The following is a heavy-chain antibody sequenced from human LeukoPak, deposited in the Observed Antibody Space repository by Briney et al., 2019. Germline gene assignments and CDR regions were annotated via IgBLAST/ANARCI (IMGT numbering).Heavy chain of an antibody. CDR3: ARDSGAVGYDY. CDR2: IGAGGTFT. Sequence: PGGSLRLSCTASGFTFSSYAMNWVRQAPGKGLEWVSGIGAGGTFTYYADSVKGRFTIFRDNSRNTLYLQMNSLRADDTAVYYCARDSGAVGYDYWGQGTLVTVSS. J-gene: IGHJ4*02. CDR1: GFTFSSYA. D-gene: IGHD6-13*01. V-gene: IGHV3-23*01.